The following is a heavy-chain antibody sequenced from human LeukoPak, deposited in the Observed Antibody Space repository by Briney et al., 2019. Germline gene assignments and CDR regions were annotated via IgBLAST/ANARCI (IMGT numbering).Heavy chain of an antibody. CDR1: GSSISTSY. J-gene: IGHJ4*02. V-gene: IGHV4-59*12. CDR2: IFYSGNT. CDR3: SYYDFWSGH. D-gene: IGHD3-3*01. Sequence: SETLSLTCAVSGSSISTSYWSWIRQPPGKGLEWIGNIFYSGNTNNSPSLKSRITMSLDTSNNLLSLRLSSVTAADTAVYYCSYYDFWSGHWGQGTLVTVSS.